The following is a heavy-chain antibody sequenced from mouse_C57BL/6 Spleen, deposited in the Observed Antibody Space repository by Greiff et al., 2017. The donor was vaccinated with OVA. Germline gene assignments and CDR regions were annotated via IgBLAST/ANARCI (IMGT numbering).Heavy chain of an antibody. CDR2: ISSGSSTI. CDR3: ARSYYDYEAWFAY. D-gene: IGHD2-4*01. V-gene: IGHV5-17*01. CDR1: GFTFSDYG. J-gene: IGHJ3*01. Sequence: EVKLQESGGGLVKPGGSLKLSCAASGFTFSDYGMHWVRQAPEKGLEWVAYISSGSSTIYYADTVKGRFTISRDNAKNTLFLQMTSLRSEDTAMYYCARSYYDYEAWFAYWGQGTLVTVSA.